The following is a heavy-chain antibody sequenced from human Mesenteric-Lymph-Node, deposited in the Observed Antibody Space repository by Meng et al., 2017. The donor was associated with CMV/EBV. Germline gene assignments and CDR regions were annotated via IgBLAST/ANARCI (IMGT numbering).Heavy chain of an antibody. CDR1: GGSISSSSYY. D-gene: IGHD1-1*01. Sequence: SETLSLTCTVSGGSISSSSYYWGWIRQPPGKGLEWIGEINHSGSTNYNPSLKSRVTISIDTSKNQFSLKLSSVTAADTAVYYCAPQRGTRDYWGQGTLVTVSS. CDR3: APQRGTRDY. V-gene: IGHV4-39*07. CDR2: INHSGST. J-gene: IGHJ4*02.